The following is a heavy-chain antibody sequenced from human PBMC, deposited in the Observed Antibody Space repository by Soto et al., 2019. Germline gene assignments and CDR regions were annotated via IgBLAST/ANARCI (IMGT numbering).Heavy chain of an antibody. Sequence: PGGSLRLSCAASGFTFSSYGMHWVRQAPGKGLEWVAVISYDGSNKYYADSVKGRFTISRDNSKNTLYLQMNSLRAEDTAVYYCAKDRLFSSGWTPYYFDYWGQGTLVTVSS. CDR3: AKDRLFSSGWTPYYFDY. V-gene: IGHV3-30*18. D-gene: IGHD6-19*01. CDR1: GFTFSSYG. J-gene: IGHJ4*02. CDR2: ISYDGSNK.